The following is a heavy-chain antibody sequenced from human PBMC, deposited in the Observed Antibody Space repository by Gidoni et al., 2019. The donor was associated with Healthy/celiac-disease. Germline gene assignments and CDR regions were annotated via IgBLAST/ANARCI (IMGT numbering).Heavy chain of an antibody. J-gene: IGHJ4*02. CDR3: ARDLGLERPDHNYDY. CDR2: ISSSGSTI. V-gene: IGHV3-11*01. CDR1: GFTFSDYY. Sequence: VQLVESGGGLVNPVGSLSLSCAASGFTFSDYYMSWIRLAPGKGLEWVSYISSSGSTIYYEDSVKGRFTISRDNAKNSLYLQMNSLRAEDTAVYYCARDLGLERPDHNYDYWGQGTLVTVSA. D-gene: IGHD1-1*01.